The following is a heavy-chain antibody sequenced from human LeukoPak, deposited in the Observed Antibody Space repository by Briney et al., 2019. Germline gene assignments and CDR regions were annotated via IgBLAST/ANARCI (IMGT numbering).Heavy chain of an antibody. Sequence: SGTLSLTCGVSGGSISNTNWWTWFRQPPGKGLEWIGEVNLQGSTNYNPSLKSRVTISEDTSKNQFSLKLNSVTAADTAVYYCARHRIAARGSFDYWGQGTLVTVSS. V-gene: IGHV4-4*02. CDR1: GGSISNTNW. CDR3: ARHRIAARGSFDY. D-gene: IGHD6-6*01. J-gene: IGHJ4*02. CDR2: VNLQGST.